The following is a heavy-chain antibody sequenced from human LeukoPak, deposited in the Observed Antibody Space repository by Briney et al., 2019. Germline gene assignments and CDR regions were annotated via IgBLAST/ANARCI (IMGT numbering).Heavy chain of an antibody. CDR2: ISYDGSNK. D-gene: IGHD3-16*01. Sequence: GRSLRLSCAASGFTFSSYAMHWVRQTPGKGLEWVAVISYDGSNKYYADSVKGRFTISRDNSKNTLYLQMNSLRAEDTAVYYCARDRWGGVGSDYWGQGTLVTVSS. CDR3: ARDRWGGVGSDY. V-gene: IGHV3-30-3*01. CDR1: GFTFSSYA. J-gene: IGHJ4*02.